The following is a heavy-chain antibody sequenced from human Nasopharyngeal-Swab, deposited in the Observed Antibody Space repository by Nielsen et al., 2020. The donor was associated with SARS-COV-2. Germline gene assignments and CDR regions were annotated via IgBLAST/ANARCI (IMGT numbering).Heavy chain of an antibody. CDR2: IDWDDDK. J-gene: IGHJ6*02. CDR3: ARYYGSGDFYGMDV. D-gene: IGHD3-10*01. CDR1: GFSLSTSGVC. V-gene: IGHV2-70*12. Sequence: SGPTLVKPTQTLTLTCTFSGFSLSTSGVCVSWIRQPPGKALEWLALIDWDDDKYYSTSLKTRLTISKDTSKNQVVLTMTNMDPVDTATYYCARYYGSGDFYGMDVWGQGTTVTVSS.